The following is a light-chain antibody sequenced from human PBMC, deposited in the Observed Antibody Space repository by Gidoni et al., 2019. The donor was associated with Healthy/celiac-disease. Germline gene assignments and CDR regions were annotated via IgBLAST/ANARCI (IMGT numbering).Light chain of an antibody. CDR2: GNS. J-gene: IGLJ2*01. CDR3: QSYDSSLSGSGV. Sequence: QSVLTQPPSVSGAPGQRLTISCTWSSSNIGAGYDVHWYQQLPGTAPKLLIYGNSNRPSGVPDRFSGSKSGTSASLAITGLQAEDEADYYCQSYDSSLSGSGVFGGGTKLTVL. CDR1: SSNIGAGYD. V-gene: IGLV1-40*01.